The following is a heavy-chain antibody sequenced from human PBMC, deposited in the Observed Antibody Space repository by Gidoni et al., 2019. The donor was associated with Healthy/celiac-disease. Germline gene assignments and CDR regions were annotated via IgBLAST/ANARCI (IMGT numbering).Heavy chain of an antibody. Sequence: QVQLVPSGAEVKKPGASVKVSCTASGYTFTGYYMHWVRQAPGQGLEWMGWINPNRGGKNYAQKFQGRVTMTRDTYISTAYMELSRLRADDTAVYYGGPQSRRFLEWLPLPWGQGTLVTVSS. D-gene: IGHD3-3*01. V-gene: IGHV1-2*02. CDR1: GYTFTGYY. CDR3: GPQSRRFLEWLPLP. CDR2: INPNRGGK. J-gene: IGHJ5*02.